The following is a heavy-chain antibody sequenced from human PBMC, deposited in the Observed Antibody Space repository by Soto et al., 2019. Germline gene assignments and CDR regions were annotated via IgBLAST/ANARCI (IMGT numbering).Heavy chain of an antibody. CDR3: ARGDGYNLFDY. CDR1: GGSISSGGYS. D-gene: IGHD1-1*01. Sequence: KPSETLSLTCAVSGGSISSGGYSWSWIRQPPGKGLEWIGYIYHSGSTYYNPSLKSRVTISVGRSKNQFSLKLSSVTAADTAVYYCARGDGYNLFDYWGQGTLVTVSS. CDR2: IYHSGST. V-gene: IGHV4-30-2*01. J-gene: IGHJ4*02.